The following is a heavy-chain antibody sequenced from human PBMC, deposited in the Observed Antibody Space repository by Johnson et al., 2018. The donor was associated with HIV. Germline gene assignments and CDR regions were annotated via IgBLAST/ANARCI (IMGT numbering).Heavy chain of an antibody. V-gene: IGHV3-30*04. CDR2: ISYDGSEK. CDR1: GFTFSSYA. Sequence: QVQLVESGGGVVQPGRSLRLSCAASGFTFSSYAMHWVRQAPGKGLEWAAVISYDGSEKYYVDSVKGRFTISRDNAKNSLYLRMNSLRAGDTAVYYCARSLSSSWYEGAFDIWGQGTMVTVSS. J-gene: IGHJ3*02. CDR3: ARSLSSSWYEGAFDI. D-gene: IGHD6-13*01.